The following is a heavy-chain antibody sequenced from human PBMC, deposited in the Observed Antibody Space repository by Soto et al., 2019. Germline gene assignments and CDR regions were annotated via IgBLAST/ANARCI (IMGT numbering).Heavy chain of an antibody. D-gene: IGHD3-22*01. CDR3: AKDHQGYYYDSSGYSY. Sequence: HPGGSLRLSCAASGFTFSSYAMSWVRQAPGKGLEWVSAISGSGGSTYYAVSVKGRFTISRDNSKNTLYLQMNSLRAEDTAVYYCAKDHQGYYYDSSGYSYWGQGTLVTVSS. CDR2: ISGSGGST. J-gene: IGHJ4*02. CDR1: GFTFSSYA. V-gene: IGHV3-23*01.